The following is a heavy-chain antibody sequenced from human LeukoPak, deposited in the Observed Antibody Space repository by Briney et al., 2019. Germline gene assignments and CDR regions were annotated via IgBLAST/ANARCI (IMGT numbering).Heavy chain of an antibody. Sequence: SETLSLTCTVSGGSVSSGNYYWTWIRQPPGKGLEWIGYIYYSGSTNYNPSLTSRATISVDTSKKQFSLNLSSVTAADTALYYCARVATMVRGSNGMGVWGKGTTVTVSS. V-gene: IGHV4-61*01. CDR2: IYYSGST. CDR3: ARVATMVRGSNGMGV. J-gene: IGHJ6*04. CDR1: GGSVSSGNYY. D-gene: IGHD3-10*01.